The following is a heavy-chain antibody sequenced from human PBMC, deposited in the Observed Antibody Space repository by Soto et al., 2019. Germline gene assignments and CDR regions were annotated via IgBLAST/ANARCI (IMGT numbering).Heavy chain of an antibody. V-gene: IGHV4-39*01. D-gene: IGHD5-12*01. CDR2: IYYSGGT. CDR1: GRSISSGGYY. Sequence: PSETLSLTCTVSGRSISSGGYYWSWIRQHPGKGLEWIGNIYYSGGTYYSPSLRSRVTISGDTSRKQISLRLSSVTAADTAVYYCARISVASRYMDVWGKGTTVTVSS. J-gene: IGHJ6*03. CDR3: ARISVASRYMDV.